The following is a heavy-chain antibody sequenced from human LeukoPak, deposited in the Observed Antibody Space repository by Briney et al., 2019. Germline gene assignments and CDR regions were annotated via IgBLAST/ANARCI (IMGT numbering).Heavy chain of an antibody. CDR1: GGSVSSGSYY. D-gene: IGHD3-22*01. CDR2: IYYSGST. Sequence: SETLSLTCTVSGGSVSSGSYYWSWIRQPPGKGLEWIGYIYYSGSTNYNPSLKSRVTISVDTSKNQFSLKLSSVTAADTAVYYCARVHYYYDGSGSYWYFDLWGRGTLVTVSS. CDR3: ARVHYYYDGSGSYWYFDL. V-gene: IGHV4-61*01. J-gene: IGHJ2*01.